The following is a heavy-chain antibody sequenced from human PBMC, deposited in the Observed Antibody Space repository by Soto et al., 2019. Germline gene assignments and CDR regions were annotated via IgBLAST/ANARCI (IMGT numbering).Heavy chain of an antibody. D-gene: IGHD3-9*01. CDR1: GSTLRGYA. CDR2: ISGGGGTT. J-gene: IGHJ6*02. V-gene: IGHV3-23*01. CDR3: AKNVWGITIFGGMDV. Sequence: EVQLLESGGGLVQPGGSLRPSFAASGSTLRGYALGWVRRAPGKGLEWVSAISGGGGTTYYADSVKGRFTISRDNSKNTLYLQMNSLRAEDTAVYYCAKNVWGITIFGGMDVWGQGTTVTVSS.